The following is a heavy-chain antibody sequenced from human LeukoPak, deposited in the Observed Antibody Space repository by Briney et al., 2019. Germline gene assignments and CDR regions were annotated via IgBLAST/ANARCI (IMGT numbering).Heavy chain of an antibody. D-gene: IGHD2-8*01. CDR3: ARGGPSVYASNWFDP. CDR1: GFTFSDYC. Sequence: GGSLRLSCAASGFTFSDYCMSWIRQAPGKGLEWVSYISSSGSTIYYADSVKGRFTISRDNAKNSLYLQMNSLRAEDTAVYYCARGGPSVYASNWFDPWGQGTLVTVSS. CDR2: ISSSGSTI. V-gene: IGHV3-11*04. J-gene: IGHJ5*02.